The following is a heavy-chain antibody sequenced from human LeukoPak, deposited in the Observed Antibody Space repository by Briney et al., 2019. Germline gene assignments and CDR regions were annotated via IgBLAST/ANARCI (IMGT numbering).Heavy chain of an antibody. J-gene: IGHJ4*02. D-gene: IGHD3-10*01. Sequence: GESLKISCKGSGYSFTSYWIGWVRQMPGKGLEWMGIIYPGDSDTRYSPSFQGQVTISADKSISTAYLQWSSLKASDAAMYYCATSYYYGSGSYPFDYWGQGTLVTVSS. CDR1: GYSFTSYW. V-gene: IGHV5-51*01. CDR2: IYPGDSDT. CDR3: ATSYYYGSGSYPFDY.